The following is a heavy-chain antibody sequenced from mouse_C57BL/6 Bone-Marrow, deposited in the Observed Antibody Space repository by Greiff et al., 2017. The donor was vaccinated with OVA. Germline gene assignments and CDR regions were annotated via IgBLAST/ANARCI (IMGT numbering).Heavy chain of an antibody. J-gene: IGHJ3*01. CDR2: INPSTGGT. CDR1: GYSFTGYY. V-gene: IGHV1-42*01. D-gene: IGHD2-5*01. Sequence: VQLQQSGPELVKPGASVKISCKASGYSFTGYYMNWVKQSPEKSLEWIGEINPSTGGTTYNQKFKAKATLTVDKSSSTDYMQLKSLTSEDSAVEYCGRPYSNYEGFAYWGKGTLVTVSA. CDR3: GRPYSNYEGFAY.